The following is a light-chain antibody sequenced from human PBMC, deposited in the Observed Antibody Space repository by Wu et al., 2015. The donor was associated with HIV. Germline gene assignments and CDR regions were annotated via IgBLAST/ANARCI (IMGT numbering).Light chain of an antibody. CDR3: QQYNNWPRT. V-gene: IGKV3-15*01. CDR1: QSVSSK. CDR2: GAS. Sequence: EIVLTQSPATLSLSPGERATLSCRASQSVSSKVAWYQQKPGQGPRLLIYGASTRATGIPARFSGSGSGTEFTLTISNMQSEDFAVYYCQQYNNWPRTFGQGTKLQIK. J-gene: IGKJ2*01.